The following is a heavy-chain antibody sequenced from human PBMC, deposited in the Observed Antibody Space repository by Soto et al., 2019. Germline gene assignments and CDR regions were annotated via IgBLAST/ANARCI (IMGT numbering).Heavy chain of an antibody. CDR2: INAGNGNT. Sequence: ASVKVSCKASGYTFTSYAMHWVRQAPGQRLEWMGWINAGNGNTKYSQKFQGRVTITRDTSASTAYMELSSLRSEDTAVYYCVRDRLVGYYYYGMDVWGQGTTVTVSS. CDR1: GYTFTSYA. D-gene: IGHD2-15*01. J-gene: IGHJ6*02. V-gene: IGHV1-3*01. CDR3: VRDRLVGYYYYGMDV.